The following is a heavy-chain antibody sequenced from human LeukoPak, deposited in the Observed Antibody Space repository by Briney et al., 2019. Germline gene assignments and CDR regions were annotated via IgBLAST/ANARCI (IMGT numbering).Heavy chain of an antibody. CDR2: IYSGGST. CDR3: ARDRGENWFDP. J-gene: IGHJ5*02. V-gene: IGHV3-66*01. D-gene: IGHD3-10*01. CDR1: GFTFSDYY. Sequence: GGSLRLSCAASGFTFSDYYVDWVRQAPGKGLEWVSVIYSGGSTYYADSVKGRFTISRDNSKNTLYLQMNSLRAEDTAVYYCARDRGENWFDPWGQGTLVTVSS.